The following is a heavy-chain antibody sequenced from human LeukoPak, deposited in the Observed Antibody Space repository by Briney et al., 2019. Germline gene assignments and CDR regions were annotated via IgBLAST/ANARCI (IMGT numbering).Heavy chain of an antibody. J-gene: IGHJ4*02. CDR3: TRGSYYFNY. CDR1: GFTFSDYY. CDR2: INADESST. V-gene: IGHV3-74*01. Sequence: GGSLRLSCAASGFTFSDYYMSWIRQAPGRGLVWVSRINADESSTAYADSVKGRFIISRDNAKNTLYLQMNSLRVEDTAVYYCTRGSYYFNYWGQRTLVTVSS.